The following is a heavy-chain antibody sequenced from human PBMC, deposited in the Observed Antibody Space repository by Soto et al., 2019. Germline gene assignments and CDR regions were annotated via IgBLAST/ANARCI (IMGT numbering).Heavy chain of an antibody. V-gene: IGHV1-2*04. CDR1: GYTFTGYY. CDR2: INPNSGGT. D-gene: IGHD3-3*01. Sequence: QVQLVQSGAEVKKPGASVKVSCKASGYTFTGYYMHWVRQAPGQGLEWMGWINPNSGGTNYAQKFKGWVTRTRDTPLSTAYMEPSRLRSDDTAVYYCARAQGPPYTYYDFWSVYSYYFDYWGQGTLVTVSS. J-gene: IGHJ4*02. CDR3: ARAQGPPYTYYDFWSVYSYYFDY.